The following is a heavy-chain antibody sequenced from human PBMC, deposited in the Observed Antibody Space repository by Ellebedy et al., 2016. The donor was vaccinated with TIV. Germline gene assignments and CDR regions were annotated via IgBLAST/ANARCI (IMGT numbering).Heavy chain of an antibody. Sequence: KVSCKGSGDSFNSYWIGWVRQMPGKGLEWLGIIHVGDSDTSDSPSFQGQVTISADKSTSTAYLQCRSLKSSDTAMYYCARHGVRATIAGVDPWGQGTLVTVSS. J-gene: IGHJ5*02. D-gene: IGHD3-10*01. CDR3: ARHGVRATIAGVDP. CDR2: IHVGDSDT. CDR1: GDSFNSYW. V-gene: IGHV5-51*01.